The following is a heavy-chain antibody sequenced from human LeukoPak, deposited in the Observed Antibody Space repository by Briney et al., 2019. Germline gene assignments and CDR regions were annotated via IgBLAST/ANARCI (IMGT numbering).Heavy chain of an antibody. Sequence: GGSLRLSCAASGFTFGSYSMNWVRQAPGKGLEWVANIKRDGSDTYYVDSVKGRFTISRDNAKNSLYLQMNSLRAEDMAVYYCARDSNLAADIVVVVAATRNYYGMDVWGQGTTVTVSS. CDR2: IKRDGSDT. V-gene: IGHV3-7*01. J-gene: IGHJ6*02. D-gene: IGHD2-15*01. CDR3: ARDSNLAADIVVVVAATRNYYGMDV. CDR1: GFTFGSYS.